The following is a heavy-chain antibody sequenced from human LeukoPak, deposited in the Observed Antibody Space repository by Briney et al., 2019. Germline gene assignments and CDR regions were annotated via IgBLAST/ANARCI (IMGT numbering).Heavy chain of an antibody. Sequence: GTSLRLSCAASGFNFGNAAMHWVRKAPGKGLDWVALISYDGSNEYYADSVKGRFTISRDNSKTTLFLQMNSLRLEDTAVYYCARGDSFYYDSSDLPYAFDIWGQGTMVTVSS. D-gene: IGHD3-22*01. V-gene: IGHV3-30*04. CDR3: ARGDSFYYDSSDLPYAFDI. CDR1: GFNFGNAA. J-gene: IGHJ3*02. CDR2: ISYDGSNE.